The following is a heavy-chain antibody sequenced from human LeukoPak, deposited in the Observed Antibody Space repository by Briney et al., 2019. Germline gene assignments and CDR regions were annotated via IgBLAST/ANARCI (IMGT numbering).Heavy chain of an antibody. J-gene: IGHJ6*03. Sequence: PGGSLRLSCAASGFTFSSYGMHWVRQAPGKRLEWVAFIRYDGSNKYYADSVKGRFTISRDNSKNTLYLQMNSLRAEDTAVYYCARGANYGSGSCFPYYYYYYMDVWGKGTTVTISS. D-gene: IGHD3-10*01. CDR3: ARGANYGSGSCFPYYYYYYMDV. CDR2: IRYDGSNK. V-gene: IGHV3-30*02. CDR1: GFTFSSYG.